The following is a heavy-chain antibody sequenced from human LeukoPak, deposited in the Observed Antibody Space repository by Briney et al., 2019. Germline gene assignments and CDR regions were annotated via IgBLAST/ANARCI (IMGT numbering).Heavy chain of an antibody. CDR1: GFTFSSYA. CDR2: ISGSGGGT. J-gene: IGHJ4*02. D-gene: IGHD2-15*01. Sequence: GGSLRLSCAASGFTFSSYAMSWVRQAPGKGLEWVSAISGSGGGTYYADSVKGRFTISRDNSKNTLYLQMNSLRAEDTALYYCAKDKFRYCSGGSCVGPVDHWGQGTLVTVSS. V-gene: IGHV3-23*01. CDR3: AKDKFRYCSGGSCVGPVDH.